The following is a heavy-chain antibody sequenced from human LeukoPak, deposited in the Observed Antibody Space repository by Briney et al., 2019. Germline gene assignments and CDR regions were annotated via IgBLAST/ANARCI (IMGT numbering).Heavy chain of an antibody. CDR1: GYTFTGYY. V-gene: IGHV1-2*02. J-gene: IGHJ5*02. D-gene: IGHD6-13*01. CDR3: ARNTGYSSSWYWYDP. Sequence: GASVKVSCKASGYTFTGYYLHWVRQAPGQGLEWMGWINPNSGGTNYAQKFQGRVTMTRDTPISTVYMELSRLRSDDTAVYYCARNTGYSSSWYWYDPWGQGTLVTVSS. CDR2: INPNSGGT.